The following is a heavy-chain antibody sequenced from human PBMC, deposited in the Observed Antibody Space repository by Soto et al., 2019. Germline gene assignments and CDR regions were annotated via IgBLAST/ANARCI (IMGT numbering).Heavy chain of an antibody. Sequence: RASVKVCYKTYGGPFSSYAISLVRQAPGQGLEWMGGIIPIFGTANYAQKFQGRVTITADKSTSTAYMELSSLRSEDTAVYYCATEGDYYDSSGYWGQGTMVTVSS. CDR3: ATEGDYYDSSGY. J-gene: IGHJ4*02. CDR1: GGPFSSYA. CDR2: IIPIFGTA. V-gene: IGHV1-69*06. D-gene: IGHD3-22*01.